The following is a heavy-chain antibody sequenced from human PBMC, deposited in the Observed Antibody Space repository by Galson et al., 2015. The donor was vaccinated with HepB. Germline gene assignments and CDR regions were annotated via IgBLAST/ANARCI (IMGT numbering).Heavy chain of an antibody. Sequence: SLRLSCAASGFTFSHYAMHWVRQAPGKGLEWVATISYDGSNKYYADPVRGRFTISRDDSKNTVSLQMNSLSPEATAVYYCARENSGTYYGYFDYWGQGTLVTVSS. D-gene: IGHD1-26*01. CDR3: ARENSGTYYGYFDY. V-gene: IGHV3-30-3*01. J-gene: IGHJ4*01. CDR2: ISYDGSNK. CDR1: GFTFSHYA.